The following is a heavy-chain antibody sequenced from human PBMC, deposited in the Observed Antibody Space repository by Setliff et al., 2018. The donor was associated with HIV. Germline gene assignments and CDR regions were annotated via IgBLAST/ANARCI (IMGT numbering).Heavy chain of an antibody. J-gene: IGHJ4*02. CDR2: TFTSGIT. CDR3: AREPKGGDDRALDY. CDR1: GGSISGYF. D-gene: IGHD3-16*01. V-gene: IGHV4-4*07. Sequence: SETLSLTCTVSGGSISGYFWSWIRQPAGKGLEWIGRTFTSGITNYSPSLKSRVTMSVDTSKNQFSLNLTSVTAADTAVYYCAREPKGGDDRALDYWGQGTLVTISS.